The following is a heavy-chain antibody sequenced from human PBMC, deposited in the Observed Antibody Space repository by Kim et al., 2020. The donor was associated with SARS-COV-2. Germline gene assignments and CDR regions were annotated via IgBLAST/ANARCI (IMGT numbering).Heavy chain of an antibody. CDR3: AREWNNVLGY. D-gene: IGHD1-1*01. J-gene: IGHJ4*02. CDR2: YD. Sequence: YDDYAISVKSRITINPDTSKNQFSLQLNSVTPEDTAVYYCAREWNNVLGYWGQGTLVTVSS. V-gene: IGHV6-1*01.